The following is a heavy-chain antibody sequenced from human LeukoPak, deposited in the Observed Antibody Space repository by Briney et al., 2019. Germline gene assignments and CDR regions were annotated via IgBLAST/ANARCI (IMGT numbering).Heavy chain of an antibody. CDR2: IYYSGST. D-gene: IGHD6-19*01. Sequence: SETLSLTCTVSGGSISSSSYYWGWIRQPPGKGLEWIGSIYYSGSTYYNPSLKSRVTISVDTSKNQFSLKLSSVTAADTAVYYCARALYLSSGWFIPPGSFYYYYMDVWGKGTTVTVSS. CDR3: ARALYLSSGWFIPPGSFYYYYMDV. V-gene: IGHV4-39*07. CDR1: GGSISSSSYY. J-gene: IGHJ6*03.